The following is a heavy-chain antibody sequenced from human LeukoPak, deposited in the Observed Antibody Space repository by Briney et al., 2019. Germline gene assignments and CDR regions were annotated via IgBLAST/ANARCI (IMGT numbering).Heavy chain of an antibody. CDR2: INHSGST. CDR3: ARGVCSGGGCYGLFNY. Sequence: PSETLSLTCAVYGGSFSGYYWSWIRQPPGKGLEWIGEINHSGSTNYNPSLKSRVTISVDTSKNQFSLKLSSVTAADTAVYYCARGVCSGGGCYGLFNYWGQGTLVTVSS. V-gene: IGHV4-34*01. CDR1: GGSFSGYY. D-gene: IGHD2-15*01. J-gene: IGHJ4*02.